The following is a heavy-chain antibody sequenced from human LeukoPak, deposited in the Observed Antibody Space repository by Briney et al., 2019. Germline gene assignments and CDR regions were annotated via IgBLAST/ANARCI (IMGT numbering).Heavy chain of an antibody. Sequence: SGGSLRLSCAASGFTFSSYWMSWVHQAPGKGLEWVANIKEDGSEKYYVDSVKGRLTISRDNAKNSLYLQMNSLRAEDTAVYYCARDHFDWVGDFDYWGQGTLVTVSS. CDR3: ARDHFDWVGDFDY. CDR2: IKEDGSEK. CDR1: GFTFSSYW. V-gene: IGHV3-7*03. J-gene: IGHJ4*02. D-gene: IGHD3-9*01.